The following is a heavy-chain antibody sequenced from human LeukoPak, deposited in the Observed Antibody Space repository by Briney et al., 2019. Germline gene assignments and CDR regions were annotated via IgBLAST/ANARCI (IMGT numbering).Heavy chain of an antibody. CDR1: GFTFSDYY. CDR3: ARVRGKAAAFDY. D-gene: IGHD3-16*01. J-gene: IGHJ4*02. CDR2: IKQDGSEK. Sequence: GGSLRLSCAASGFTFSDYYMSWIRQAPGKGLEWVANIKQDGSEKYYVDSVKGRFTISRDNAKNSLYLQMNSLRAEDTAVYYCARVRGKAAAFDYWAREPWSPSPQ. V-gene: IGHV3-7*01.